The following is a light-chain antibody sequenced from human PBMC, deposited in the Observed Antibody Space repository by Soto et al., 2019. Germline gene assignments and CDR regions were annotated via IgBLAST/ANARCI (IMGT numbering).Light chain of an antibody. CDR3: ASWDNSLKGLV. Sequence: QAVRAQPPSVSATPGQRVTISCSGSNSNIAGNSVDWYHQVPGAAPRLLIYKGTLRPPGVPDRFSASKSGTSASLDITGLHSEDEGDYYCASWDNSLKGLVFGGGTQLTVL. CDR2: KGT. V-gene: IGLV1-44*01. J-gene: IGLJ3*02. CDR1: NSNIAGNS.